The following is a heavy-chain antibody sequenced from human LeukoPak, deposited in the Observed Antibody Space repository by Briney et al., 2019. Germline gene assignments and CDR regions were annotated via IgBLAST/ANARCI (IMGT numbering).Heavy chain of an antibody. J-gene: IGHJ3*02. Sequence: GESLQISCKGSGYSFTSYWIAWVRQMPGKGLELMGIIYPGDSDTRYSPSFQGQVTISADKSITTAYMQWSSLKASDTAMYYCARGTTGTTRVFDIWGQGTMVTVSS. D-gene: IGHD1-1*01. CDR1: GYSFTSYW. CDR2: IYPGDSDT. CDR3: ARGTTGTTRVFDI. V-gene: IGHV5-51*01.